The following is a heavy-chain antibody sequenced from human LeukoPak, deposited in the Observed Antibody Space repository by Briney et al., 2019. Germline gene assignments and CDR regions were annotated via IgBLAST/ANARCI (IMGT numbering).Heavy chain of an antibody. V-gene: IGHV1-2*02. CDR1: GYTFTGYY. D-gene: IGHD2-2*01. CDR3: ARKSAARSTSEFDC. Sequence: ASVKVSCKASGYTFTGYYINWVRQAPGQGLEWMGWINPNSSGTNYAQKFQGRVTMTSDTSISTAYMELSSLRSDDTAVYYCARKSAARSTSEFDCWGQGTLVTVSS. J-gene: IGHJ4*02. CDR2: INPNSSGT.